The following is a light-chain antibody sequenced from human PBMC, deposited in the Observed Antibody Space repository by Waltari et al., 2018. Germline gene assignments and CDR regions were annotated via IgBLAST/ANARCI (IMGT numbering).Light chain of an antibody. CDR2: ENN. J-gene: IGLJ3*02. CDR1: STYNF. CDR3: GTWDNSVSVSV. V-gene: IGLV1-51*02. Sequence: QSVLTQPPSVSAAPGQKVTISCSGASTYNFVSWYQQVPGTAPKLLIYENNKRPSGIPDRLTGAQSGTSATLVITGPQTGDEADYYCGTWDNSVSVSVFGGGTKLTVL.